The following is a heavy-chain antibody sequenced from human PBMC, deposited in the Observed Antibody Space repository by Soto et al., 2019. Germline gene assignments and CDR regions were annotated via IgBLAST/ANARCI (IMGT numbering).Heavy chain of an antibody. D-gene: IGHD3-22*01. Sequence: PGGSLRLSCAASGFTFSSYSMNWVRQAPGKGLEWVSSISSSNSYIYYADSVKGRFTISRDNAKNSLYLQMNSLKAEDTAVYYCARASYYYDGSGYHGYWGQGT. CDR2: ISSSNSYI. CDR3: ARASYYYDGSGYHGY. J-gene: IGHJ4*02. CDR1: GFTFSSYS. V-gene: IGHV3-21*01.